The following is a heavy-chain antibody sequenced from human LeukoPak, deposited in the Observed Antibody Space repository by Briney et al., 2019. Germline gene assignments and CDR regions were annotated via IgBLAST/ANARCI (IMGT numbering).Heavy chain of an antibody. CDR1: GFTVSTSH. CDR3: ARGGSGSYYNPGDY. Sequence: GGSLRLSCAASGFTVSTSHVTWVRQAPGKGLEWVSILYSGGSTYYADSVRGRFTISRDDSKNTLSLQMNSLRAEDTAVYYCARGGSGSYYNPGDYWGQGTLVTVSS. CDR2: LYSGGST. D-gene: IGHD3-10*01. V-gene: IGHV3-66*01. J-gene: IGHJ4*02.